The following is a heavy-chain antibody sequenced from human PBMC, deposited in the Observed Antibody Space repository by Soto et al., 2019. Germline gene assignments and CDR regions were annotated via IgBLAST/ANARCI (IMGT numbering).Heavy chain of an antibody. CDR1: GGSISTYW. J-gene: IGHJ4*02. CDR2: IYYSGST. Sequence: SETLSLTCTVSGGSISTYWWSLIRQPPRKGLEWIGYIYYSGSTNYNPSLKSRVTISVDTSKNQFSLKPTSVTAADTAVYYCARSRGCKRSFDYWGQGTVVTVSS. CDR3: ARSRGCKRSFDY. V-gene: IGHV4-59*01. D-gene: IGHD3-10*01.